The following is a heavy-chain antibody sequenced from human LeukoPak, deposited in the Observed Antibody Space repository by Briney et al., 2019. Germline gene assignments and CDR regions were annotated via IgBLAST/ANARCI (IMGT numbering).Heavy chain of an antibody. CDR2: IYYSGST. CDR3: ARLCGGDCYPDL. Sequence: SETLSLTCTVSGGSISSSSYYWGWIRQPPGKGLEWIGSIYYSGSTYYNPSLKSRVTISVDTSKNQFSLKLSSVTAADTAVYYCARLCGGDCYPDLGGQGTLVTVSS. J-gene: IGHJ4*02. V-gene: IGHV4-39*01. D-gene: IGHD2-21*01. CDR1: GGSISSSSYY.